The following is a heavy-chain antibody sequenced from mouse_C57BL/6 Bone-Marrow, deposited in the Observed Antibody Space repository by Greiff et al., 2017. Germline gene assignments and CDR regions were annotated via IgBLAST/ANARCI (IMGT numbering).Heavy chain of an antibody. CDR3: AAWPTIVTYFDY. V-gene: IGHV1-81*01. J-gene: IGHJ2*01. Sequence: QVHVKQSGAELARPGASVKLSCKASGYNFTSYGISWVKQRTGQGLEWIGEIYPRSGNTYYNEKFKGKATLTADKSSSTAYMELRSLTSEDSAVYFCAAWPTIVTYFDYWGQGTTLTVSS. CDR1: GYNFTSYG. CDR2: IYPRSGNT. D-gene: IGHD2-5*01.